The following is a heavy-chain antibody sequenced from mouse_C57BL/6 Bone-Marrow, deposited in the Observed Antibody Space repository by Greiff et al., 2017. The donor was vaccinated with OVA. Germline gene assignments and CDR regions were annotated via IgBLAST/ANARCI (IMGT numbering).Heavy chain of an antibody. Sequence: VKLQQPGAELVMPGASVKLSCKASGYTFTSYWMHWVKQRPGQGLEWIGEIDPSDSYTNYNQKFKGKYTLTVDKSSSTAYMQLSSLTSEDSAVYYCARRDYYGSNWYFDVWGTGTTVTVSS. J-gene: IGHJ1*03. CDR3: ARRDYYGSNWYFDV. D-gene: IGHD1-1*01. V-gene: IGHV1-69*01. CDR2: IDPSDSYT. CDR1: GYTFTSYW.